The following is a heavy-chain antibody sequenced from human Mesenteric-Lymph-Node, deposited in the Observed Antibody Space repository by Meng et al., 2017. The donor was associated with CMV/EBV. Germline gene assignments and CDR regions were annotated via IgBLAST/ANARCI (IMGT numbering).Heavy chain of an antibody. J-gene: IGHJ3*02. CDR3: ARVGNGYHDAFDI. V-gene: IGHV1-2*02. CDR2: INPNSGGT. D-gene: IGHD2-8*01. Sequence: ASVKVSCKASGYTFTGYYMRWVRQPPGQGLEWMGWINPNSGGTNYAQKFQGRVTMTRDTSISTAYMGLSRLRSDDTAVYYCARVGNGYHDAFDIWGQGTMVTVSS. CDR1: GYTFTGYY.